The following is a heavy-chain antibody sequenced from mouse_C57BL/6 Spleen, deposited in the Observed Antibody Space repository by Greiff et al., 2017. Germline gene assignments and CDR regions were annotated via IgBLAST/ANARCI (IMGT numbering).Heavy chain of an antibody. J-gene: IGHJ1*03. CDR2: IDPSDSYT. V-gene: IGHV1-69*01. CDR1: GYTFTSYW. D-gene: IGHD1-1*01. Sequence: VQLQQPGAELVMPGASVKLSCKASGYTFTSYWMHWVKQRPGQGLEWIGEIDPSDSYTNYNQKFKGKSTLTVDKSSSTAYMQLSSLTSEDSAVYYCARSRGYYGSSYGYFDVWGTGTTVTVSS. CDR3: ARSRGYYGSSYGYFDV.